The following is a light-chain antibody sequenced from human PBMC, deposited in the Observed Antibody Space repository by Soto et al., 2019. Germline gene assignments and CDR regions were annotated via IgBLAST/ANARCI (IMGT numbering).Light chain of an antibody. CDR3: QSHDSSLSSVV. Sequence: QSVLTQPPSVSGAPGQRVTISCTGTSSNIGAGYDVHWYQQLPGTAPKLLIYGYSSRPSGVPDRFSGSKSGTSVSLAITGLQAEDEADYYCQSHDSSLSSVVFGGGTKLTVL. CDR2: GYS. J-gene: IGLJ2*01. CDR1: SSNIGAGYD. V-gene: IGLV1-40*01.